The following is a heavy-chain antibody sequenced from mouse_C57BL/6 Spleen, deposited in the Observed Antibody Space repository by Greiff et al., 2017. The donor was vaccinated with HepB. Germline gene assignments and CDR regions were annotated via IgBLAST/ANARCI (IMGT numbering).Heavy chain of an antibody. D-gene: IGHD2-12*01. Sequence: QVQLQQSGAELVRPGTSVKMSCKASGYTFTNYWIGWAKQRPGHGLEWIGDIYPGGGYTNYNEKFKGKATLTADKSSSTAYMQVSSLTSEDSAIYYCARSYYRGDAMDYWGQGTSVTVSS. CDR1: GYTFTNYW. V-gene: IGHV1-63*01. J-gene: IGHJ4*01. CDR2: IYPGGGYT. CDR3: ARSYYRGDAMDY.